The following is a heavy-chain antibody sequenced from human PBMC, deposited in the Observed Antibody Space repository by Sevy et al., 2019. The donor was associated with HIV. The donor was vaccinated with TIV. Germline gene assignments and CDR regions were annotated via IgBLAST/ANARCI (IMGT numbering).Heavy chain of an antibody. CDR1: GGSFSGYY. J-gene: IGHJ5*02. V-gene: IGHV4-34*01. CDR2: INHSGST. Sequence: TESLSLTCAVYGGSFSGYYWSCIRQPPGKGLERIGEINHSGSTNYNPSLKSRVTISVDTSKNQFSLKLSSVTAADTAVSYRASDGPILVVPAARASDWFDPWGQGTMVHVSS. D-gene: IGHD2-2*01. CDR3: ASDGPILVVPAARASDWFDP.